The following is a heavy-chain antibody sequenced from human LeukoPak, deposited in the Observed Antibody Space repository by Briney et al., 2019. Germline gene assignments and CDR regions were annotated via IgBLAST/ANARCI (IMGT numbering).Heavy chain of an antibody. V-gene: IGHV4-34*01. CDR1: GGSFSGYY. Sequence: SETLSLTCAVYGGSFSGYYWSWIRQPPGKGLEWIGEINHSGSTTYNPSLKSRVTISVDTSKNQFSLRLGSVTAADTAVYYCARLEAVKFDPWGQGTLVTVSS. D-gene: IGHD6-13*01. J-gene: IGHJ5*02. CDR3: ARLEAVKFDP. CDR2: INHSGST.